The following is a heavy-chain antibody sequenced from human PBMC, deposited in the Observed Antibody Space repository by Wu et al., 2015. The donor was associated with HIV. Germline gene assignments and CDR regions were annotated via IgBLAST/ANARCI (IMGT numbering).Heavy chain of an antibody. D-gene: IGHD3-10*01. Sequence: QVHLVQSGPEMKKPGASVKVSCKASGYSFTSYGISWVRQAPGQGLEWMGWISPYNGDTNYAQKFQGRVSMTTETSASTAYLELRSLGSDDTAVYYCARDLGDYYNSGTPGYYWGQGTLVTVSS. CDR3: ARDLGDYYNSGTPGYY. CDR2: ISPYNGDT. J-gene: IGHJ4*02. V-gene: IGHV1-18*01. CDR1: GYSFTSYG.